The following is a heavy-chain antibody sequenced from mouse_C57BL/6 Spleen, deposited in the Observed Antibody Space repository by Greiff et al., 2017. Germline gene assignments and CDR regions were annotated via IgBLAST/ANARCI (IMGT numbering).Heavy chain of an antibody. CDR2: IRSGGST. J-gene: IGHJ3*01. D-gene: IGHD4-1*01. Sequence: QVQLQQSGPGLVQPSQSLSITCTASGFSLTSYGVHWVRQSPGKGLEWLGVIRSGGSTDYNAAFISRLGISKDNTKSQVFCKMNSLQADDTAIYCCARTGTAWFAYWGQGTLVTVSA. V-gene: IGHV2-2*01. CDR3: ARTGTAWFAY. CDR1: GFSLTSYG.